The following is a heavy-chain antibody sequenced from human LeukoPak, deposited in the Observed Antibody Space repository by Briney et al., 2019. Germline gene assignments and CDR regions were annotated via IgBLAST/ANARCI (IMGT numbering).Heavy chain of an antibody. CDR1: GLTFSSYG. J-gene: IGHJ4*02. V-gene: IGHV3-33*01. Sequence: GGSLRLSCAASGLTFSSYGMHWVRQAPGKGLEWVAVIWYDGSNKYYADSVKGRFTISRDNPKNTLYLQMNSLRAEDTAVYYCARDHGWGSSGYFNYWGQGTLVTVSS. CDR2: IWYDGSNK. D-gene: IGHD3-22*01. CDR3: ARDHGWGSSGYFNY.